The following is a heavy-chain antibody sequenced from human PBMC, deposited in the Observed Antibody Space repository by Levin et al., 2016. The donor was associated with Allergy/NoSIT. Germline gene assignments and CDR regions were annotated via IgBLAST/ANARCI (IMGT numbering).Heavy chain of an antibody. D-gene: IGHD6-6*01. Sequence: WIRQPPGKGLEWVANIKQDGSEKYYVDSVKGRFTISRDNAKNSLYLQMNSLGAEDTAVYYCASQYSTYAFDIWGQGTMVTVSS. J-gene: IGHJ3*02. CDR2: IKQDGSEK. CDR3: ASQYSTYAFDI. V-gene: IGHV3-7*01.